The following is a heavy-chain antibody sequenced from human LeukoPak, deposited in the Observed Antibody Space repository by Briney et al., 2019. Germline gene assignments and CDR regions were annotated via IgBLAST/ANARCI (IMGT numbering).Heavy chain of an antibody. CDR2: INPNSGGT. V-gene: IGHV1-2*06. Sequence: ASVKVSCKASGYTFTGYYMHWVRQAPGQGLDWMGRINPNSGGTNYAQKFQGRVTMTRDTSIRTAYLDLSSLSFGDPAVSYLARDGGNSRFDYWGQGTLVTVSS. CDR1: GYTFTGYY. J-gene: IGHJ4*02. CDR3: ARDGGNSRFDY. D-gene: IGHD4-23*01.